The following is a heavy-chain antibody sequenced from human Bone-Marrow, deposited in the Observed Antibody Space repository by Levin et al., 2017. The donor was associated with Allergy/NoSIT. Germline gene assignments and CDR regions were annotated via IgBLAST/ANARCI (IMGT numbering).Heavy chain of an antibody. CDR2: FDPEDGET. Sequence: GESLKISRKVSGYTLTELSMHWVRQAPGKGLEWMGGFDPEDGETIYAQKFQGRVTMTEDTSTDTAYMELSSLRSEDTAVYYCATGLGSGSYYAGDAFDIWGQGTMVTVSS. CDR3: ATGLGSGSYYAGDAFDI. CDR1: GYTLTELS. D-gene: IGHD3-10*02. J-gene: IGHJ3*02. V-gene: IGHV1-24*01.